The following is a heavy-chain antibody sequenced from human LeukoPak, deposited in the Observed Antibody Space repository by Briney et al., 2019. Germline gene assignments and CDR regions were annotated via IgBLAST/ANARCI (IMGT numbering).Heavy chain of an antibody. J-gene: IGHJ4*02. CDR2: IYSGGDK. D-gene: IGHD3-22*01. CDR1: RFTFSSYW. V-gene: IGHV3-53*01. CDR3: GGYSSLDH. Sequence: QAGGSLRLSCAASRFTFSSYWMHWVRQAPGKGLEWVSLIYSGGDKRYAASVKGRFTISRDNSKNTLYLQMDSLRVEDTAVYYCGGYSSLDHWGQGTLVTVSS.